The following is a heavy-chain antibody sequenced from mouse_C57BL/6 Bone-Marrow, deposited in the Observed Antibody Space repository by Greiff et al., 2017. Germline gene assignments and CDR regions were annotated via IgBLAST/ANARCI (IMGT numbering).Heavy chain of an antibody. CDR2: IHPNSGST. D-gene: IGHD2-3*01. Sequence: QVQLQQPGAELVKPGASVKLSCKASGYTFTSYWMHWVKQRPGQGLEWIGMIHPNSGSTYYNEKFKSKVTLTVDKSSSTAYMQLSSLTSEDSAVYYCALYDGYSYWGQGNTLTVSS. V-gene: IGHV1-64*01. CDR3: ALYDGYSY. J-gene: IGHJ2*01. CDR1: GYTFTSYW.